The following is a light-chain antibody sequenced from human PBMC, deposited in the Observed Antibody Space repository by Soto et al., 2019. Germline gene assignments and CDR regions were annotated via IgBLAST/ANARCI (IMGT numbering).Light chain of an antibody. V-gene: IGLV7-43*01. CDR2: NTS. CDR1: TGAVTSGYY. J-gene: IGLJ3*02. CDR3: LLYYGGAQWV. Sequence: QAVVTQEPSLTVSPGGTVTLTCASSTGAVTSGYYPNWFQQKPRQAPRALIYNTSNKHPWTPARFSGSLLGGQAALTLSGVQPEDEADYYCLLYYGGAQWVFGGGTKLTVL.